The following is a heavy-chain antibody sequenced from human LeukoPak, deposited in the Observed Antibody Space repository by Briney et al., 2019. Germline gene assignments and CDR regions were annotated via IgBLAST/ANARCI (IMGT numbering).Heavy chain of an antibody. CDR1: GGSISSSSYY. CDR2: IYYSGST. CDR3: AKWWGANWFDP. Sequence: SETLSLTCTVSGGSISSSSYYWGWIRQPPGKGLEWIGSIYYSGSTYYNPSLKSRVTISADTSKNQFSLHLNSVTPEDTAVYYCAKWWGANWFDPWGQGTLVTVSS. V-gene: IGHV4-39*01. J-gene: IGHJ5*02. D-gene: IGHD2-15*01.